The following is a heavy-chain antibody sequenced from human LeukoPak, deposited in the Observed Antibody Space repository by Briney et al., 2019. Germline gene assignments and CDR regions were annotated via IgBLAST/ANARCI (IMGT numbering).Heavy chain of an antibody. CDR2: ISAYDGCT. CDR3: ARDLATYGSGGRY. V-gene: IGHV1-18*01. J-gene: IGHJ4*02. CDR1: GYTFNSYG. D-gene: IGHD3-10*01. Sequence: GASVKVSCKASGYTFNSYGFNWVRQAPGQGLEWVGWISAYDGCTSYSQKLQDRVTMTTDASTTTAYLEVRSLRSDDTAVYYCARDLATYGSGGRYWGQGTPVTVSS.